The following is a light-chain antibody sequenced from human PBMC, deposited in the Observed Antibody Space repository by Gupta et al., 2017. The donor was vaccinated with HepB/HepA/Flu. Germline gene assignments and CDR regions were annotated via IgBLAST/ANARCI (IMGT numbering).Light chain of an antibody. CDR1: QSVLYSSNNKNY. V-gene: IGKV4-1*01. CDR3: QQYYSPPWT. Sequence: DIVMTQSPDSLAVSLGERATINCKSSQSVLYSSNNKNYFAWFQQKPGQPPKLLIYWAYTRESGVPDRISGSGSGTDFTLTISSLQAEDVAVYYCQQYYSPPWTFGQGTKVEIK. CDR2: WAY. J-gene: IGKJ1*01.